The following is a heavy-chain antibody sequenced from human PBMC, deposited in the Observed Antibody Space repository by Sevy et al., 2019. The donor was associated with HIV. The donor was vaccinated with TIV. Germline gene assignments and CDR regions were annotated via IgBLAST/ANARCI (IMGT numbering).Heavy chain of an antibody. CDR2: INPNSGGT. V-gene: IGHV1-2*02. J-gene: IGHJ4*02. Sequence: ASVKVSCKASGYTFTGYYMHWVRQAPGQGLEWMGWINPNSGGTNYAQKFQGRVTMTRDTSISTAYMELGRLRSDDTAVYYCARVYSRGLGSGSYSYWGQGTLVTVSS. CDR1: GYTFTGYY. CDR3: ARVYSRGLGSGSYSY. D-gene: IGHD3-10*01.